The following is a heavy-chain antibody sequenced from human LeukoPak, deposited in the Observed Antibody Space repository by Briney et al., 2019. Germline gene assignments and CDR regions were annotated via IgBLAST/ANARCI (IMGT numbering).Heavy chain of an antibody. D-gene: IGHD3-22*01. CDR2: ISSGSNKI. V-gene: IGHV3-48*01. J-gene: IGHJ4*02. CDR1: GFTFSVYG. Sequence: GGSLRLSCAASGFTFSVYGMNWVRQAPGKGLEWISYISSGSNKIYDAHSVRGRFTISRDNAKNSLYLQMNSLRAEDTAVYYCARPEKGGYYDSSAYDYWGQGTLVTVSS. CDR3: ARPEKGGYYDSSAYDY.